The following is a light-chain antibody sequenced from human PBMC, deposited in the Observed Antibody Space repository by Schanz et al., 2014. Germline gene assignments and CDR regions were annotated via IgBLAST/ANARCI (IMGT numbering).Light chain of an antibody. CDR3: CSYAGRYTWM. J-gene: IGLJ3*02. Sequence: QSALTQPRSVSGSPGQSVTISCAGTTSDVGGYNYVSWYQHHPGKVPKLIIYDVSKRPSGVPDRFSGSKSGNTASLIISGLLVEDEADYYCCSYAGRYTWMFGGGTKLTVL. V-gene: IGLV2-11*01. CDR2: DVS. CDR1: TSDVGGYNY.